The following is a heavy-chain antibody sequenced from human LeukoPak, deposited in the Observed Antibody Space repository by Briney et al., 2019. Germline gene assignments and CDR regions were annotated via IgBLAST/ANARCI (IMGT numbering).Heavy chain of an antibody. V-gene: IGHV1-24*01. J-gene: IGHJ6*02. CDR3: ARDEAVAGTDYYYYGMDV. CDR2: FDPEDGET. D-gene: IGHD6-19*01. Sequence: ASVKVSCKVSGYTLTELSMHWVRQAPGKGLEWMGGFDPEDGETIYAQKFQGRVTMTEDTSTDTAYMELSSLRSEDTAVYYCARDEAVAGTDYYYYGMDVWGQGTTVTVSS. CDR1: GYTLTELS.